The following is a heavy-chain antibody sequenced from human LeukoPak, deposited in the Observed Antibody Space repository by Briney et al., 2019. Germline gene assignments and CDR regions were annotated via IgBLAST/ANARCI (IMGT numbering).Heavy chain of an antibody. D-gene: IGHD3-3*01. V-gene: IGHV4-59*08. CDR2: IYYSGST. CDR3: ARHTIFGVVIIFDY. J-gene: IGHJ4*02. Sequence: SETLSLTCTVSGGSISSYYWSWIRQPPGKGLEWIGYIYYSGSTNYNPSPKSRVTISVDTSKNQFSLKLSSVTAADTAVYYCARHTIFGVVIIFDYWGQGTLVTVSS. CDR1: GGSISSYY.